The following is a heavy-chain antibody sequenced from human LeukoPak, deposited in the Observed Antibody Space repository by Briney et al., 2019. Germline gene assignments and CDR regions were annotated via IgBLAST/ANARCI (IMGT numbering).Heavy chain of an antibody. CDR1: GFTFSRYA. CDR3: AKDHDRGGLEY. CDR2: ISGSGGST. V-gene: IGHV3-23*01. Sequence: GGSLRLSCAASGFTFSRYAMRWVRQAPGKGLEWVSGISGSGGSTHYADSVKGRFTISRDNSKNTLYLQMNSLRAEDTAVYYCAKDHDRGGLEYWGQGTLVTVSS. J-gene: IGHJ4*02. D-gene: IGHD3-3*01.